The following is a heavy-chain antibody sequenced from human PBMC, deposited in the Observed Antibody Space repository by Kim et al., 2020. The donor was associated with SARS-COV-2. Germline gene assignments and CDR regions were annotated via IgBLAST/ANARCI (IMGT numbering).Heavy chain of an antibody. J-gene: IGHJ4*02. CDR2: T. CDR3: ARSSLYDYGDH. Sequence: TNYAQKLQGRVTMTTDTSTSTAYMELRSLRSDDTAVYYCARSSLYDYGDHWGQGTLVTVSS. D-gene: IGHD6-6*01. V-gene: IGHV1-18*01.